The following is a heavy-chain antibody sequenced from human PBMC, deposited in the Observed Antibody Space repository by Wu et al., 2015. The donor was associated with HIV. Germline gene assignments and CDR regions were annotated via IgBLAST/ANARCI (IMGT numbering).Heavy chain of an antibody. V-gene: IGHV1-69*13. CDR3: ARGGYSGTWDAFDI. Sequence: VQLVQSGAEVRKTGSSVKVSCKGSEGTFKSYVINWVRQAPGQSLEWMGRIIPVFNSANYAQKFQNRVKFTADESTKTAYMELSGLRFDDTAVYYCARGGYSGTWDAFDIWGQGTMVTVSS. J-gene: IGHJ3*02. D-gene: IGHD1-26*01. CDR2: IIPVFNSA. CDR1: EGTFKSYV.